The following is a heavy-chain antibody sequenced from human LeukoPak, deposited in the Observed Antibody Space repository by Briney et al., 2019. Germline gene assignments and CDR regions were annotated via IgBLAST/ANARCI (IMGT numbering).Heavy chain of an antibody. Sequence: GGSLRLSCAASGFTFSSYGMHWVRQAPGKGLEWVAVIWYDGSNKYYADSVKGRFTISRDNSKNTLYLQMTSLRAEDTAVYYCARTPVAGYHDAFDIWGQGTMVTVSS. J-gene: IGHJ3*02. CDR3: ARTPVAGYHDAFDI. D-gene: IGHD6-19*01. CDR2: IWYDGSNK. CDR1: GFTFSSYG. V-gene: IGHV3-33*01.